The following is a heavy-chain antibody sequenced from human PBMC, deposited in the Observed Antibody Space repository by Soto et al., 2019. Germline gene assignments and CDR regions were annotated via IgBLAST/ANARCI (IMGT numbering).Heavy chain of an antibody. J-gene: IGHJ3*02. CDR3: AXDNSKDYGDYSSTTFDI. D-gene: IGHD4-17*01. V-gene: IGHV4-30-4*01. Sequence: PSETLSLTCTVSGGSISSGFYYWSWIRQPPGRGLEWIGYISYSGSTYYNPSLKSRVTISVDTSKNQFSLKLSSVTAADAAVYYCAXDNSKDYGDYSSTTFDIWGLGTMVTVSS. CDR1: GGSISSGFYY. CDR2: ISYSGST.